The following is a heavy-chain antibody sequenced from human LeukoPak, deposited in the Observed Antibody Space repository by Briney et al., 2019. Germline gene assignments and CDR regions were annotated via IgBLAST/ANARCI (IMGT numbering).Heavy chain of an antibody. Sequence: SETLSLTCTVSGGSISSRSYYWGWIRQPPGKGLEWIGSIYYSGSTYYNPSLKSRVTISVDTSKNQFSLKLSSVTAADTAVYYCARILHYGSGIAPDGFDPWGQGTLVTVSS. D-gene: IGHD3-10*01. CDR2: IYYSGST. V-gene: IGHV4-39*07. J-gene: IGHJ5*02. CDR1: GGSISSRSYY. CDR3: ARILHYGSGIAPDGFDP.